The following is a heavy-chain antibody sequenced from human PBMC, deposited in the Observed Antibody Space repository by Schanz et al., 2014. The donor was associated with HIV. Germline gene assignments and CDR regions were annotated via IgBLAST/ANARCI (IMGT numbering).Heavy chain of an antibody. V-gene: IGHV1-2*02. Sequence: QVQLVQSGAEVKKPGASVKVSCKASGYTFTGYYLHWVRQAPGQGLEWMGWINPNSGGADSAQKFQGRVTMTRDTSISTAYLELSRLRSDDTAVYYCAREPNYSGFDAWGHGTLVTVSP. CDR1: GYTFTGYY. D-gene: IGHD5-12*01. J-gene: IGHJ4*01. CDR2: INPNSGGA. CDR3: AREPNYSGFDA.